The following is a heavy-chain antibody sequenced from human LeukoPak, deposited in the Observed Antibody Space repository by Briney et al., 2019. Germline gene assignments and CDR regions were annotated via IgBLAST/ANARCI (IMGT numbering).Heavy chain of an antibody. D-gene: IGHD2-21*02. CDR2: VRNKANTYST. Sequence: QAGGSLGLSCAASGFTFSVHYMDWVRQAPGKGLEWVGRVRNKANTYSTDYAASVRGRFTISRDDSKNSLYLQMNGLKTEDTAVYYCARAGGSGDYYSHYSDYWGQGTLVTVSS. J-gene: IGHJ4*02. V-gene: IGHV3-72*01. CDR3: ARAGGSGDYYSHYSDY. CDR1: GFTFSVHY.